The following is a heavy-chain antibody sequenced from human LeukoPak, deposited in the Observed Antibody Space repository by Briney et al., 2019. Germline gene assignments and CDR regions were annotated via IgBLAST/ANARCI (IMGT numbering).Heavy chain of an antibody. Sequence: PGGSLRLSCAASGFTFSSYAMSWVRQAPGKGLEWVSAISGSGGSTYYADSVKGRFTISRDNSKDTLYLQMNSLRAEDTAVYYCAKKMTAIPGVPFDYWGQGTLVTVSS. V-gene: IGHV3-23*01. J-gene: IGHJ4*02. CDR1: GFTFSSYA. CDR3: AKKMTAIPGVPFDY. CDR2: ISGSGGST. D-gene: IGHD2-21*02.